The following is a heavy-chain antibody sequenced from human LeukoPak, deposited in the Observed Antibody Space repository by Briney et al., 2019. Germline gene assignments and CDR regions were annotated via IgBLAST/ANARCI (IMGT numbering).Heavy chain of an antibody. Sequence: ASVKVSCKASGYTFTGYYMHWVRQAPGQGLEWMGWINPNSGGTNYAQKFQGWVTMTRDTSISTAYMELSRLRSDDTAVYYCASKTYYYDSSGYYGPNYAFDIWGQGTMVTVSS. D-gene: IGHD3-22*01. CDR2: INPNSGGT. CDR3: ASKTYYYDSSGYYGPNYAFDI. J-gene: IGHJ3*02. V-gene: IGHV1-2*04. CDR1: GYTFTGYY.